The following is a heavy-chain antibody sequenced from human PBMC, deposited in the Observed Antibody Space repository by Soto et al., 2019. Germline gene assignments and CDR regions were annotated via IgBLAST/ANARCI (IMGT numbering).Heavy chain of an antibody. CDR3: TRHHPHHYDSSGYFDY. CDR2: IFYTGRT. D-gene: IGHD3-22*01. CDR1: DGSISTSSYY. V-gene: IGHV4-39*01. Sequence: SETLSLTCTVSDGSISTSSYYWGWIRQSPGKGLEWIGTIFYTGRTYYNPSLESRVTLSVDTSKNQFSLHLTSVTAADTAVYYCTRHHPHHYDSSGYFDYWGQGALVTVSS. J-gene: IGHJ4*02.